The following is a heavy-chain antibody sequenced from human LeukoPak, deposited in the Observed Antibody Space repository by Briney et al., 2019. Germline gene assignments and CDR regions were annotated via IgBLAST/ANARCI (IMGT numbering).Heavy chain of an antibody. Sequence: GGSLRLSCAASGFTFSSYGMHWVRQAPGKGLEWVAVIWYDGSNKYYADSVKGRFTISRDNSKNTLYLQMNSLRAEDTAVYYCATQTATVVTYDGGRYFDLWGRGTLVTVSS. CDR3: ATQTATVVTYDGGRYFDL. CDR1: GFTFSSYG. CDR2: IWYDGSNK. D-gene: IGHD4-23*01. J-gene: IGHJ2*01. V-gene: IGHV3-33*01.